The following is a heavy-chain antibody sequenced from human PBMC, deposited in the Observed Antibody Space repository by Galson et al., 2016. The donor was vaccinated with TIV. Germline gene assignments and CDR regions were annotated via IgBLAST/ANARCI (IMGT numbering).Heavy chain of an antibody. CDR1: GFSLSDTGVG. J-gene: IGHJ3*02. CDR3: AHIRITLIPDAFYI. V-gene: IGHV2-5*02. Sequence: PALVKPTQTLTLTCTFSGFSLSDTGVGVGWIRQPPGKALEWLGIFYWDDDTRYSPSLGSRLTITKDTAKNQVVLTVTDMDPVDTGNYFCAHIRITLIPDAFYIWGQGTTVTVSS. CDR2: FYWDDDT. D-gene: IGHD3-22*01.